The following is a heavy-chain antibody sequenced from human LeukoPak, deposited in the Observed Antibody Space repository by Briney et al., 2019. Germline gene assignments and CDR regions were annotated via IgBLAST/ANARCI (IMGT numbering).Heavy chain of an antibody. D-gene: IGHD6-19*01. CDR1: GGTFSSYA. Sequence: GASVKVSCKASGGTFSSYAISWVRQAPGQGLEWMGRIIPILGIANYAQKFQGRVTITADKSTSTAYMELSSLRSEDTAVYYCARASYSSGFLGYWGQGTLVTVSS. V-gene: IGHV1-69*04. CDR2: IIPILGIA. CDR3: ARASYSSGFLGY. J-gene: IGHJ4*02.